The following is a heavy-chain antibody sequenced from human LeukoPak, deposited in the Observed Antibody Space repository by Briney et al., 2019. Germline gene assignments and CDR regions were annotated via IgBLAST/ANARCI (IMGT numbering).Heavy chain of an antibody. CDR2: IYTSGST. V-gene: IGHV4-4*07. CDR3: ARGYSSGWTNYYYYGMDV. CDR1: GGSITSYF. J-gene: IGHJ6*02. Sequence: SETLSLTCTVSGGSITSYFWSWIRQPAGKGLEWIGRIYTSGSTNYNPSLKSRVTMSVDTSKNQFSLKLSSVTAADTAVYYCARGYSSGWTNYYYYGMDVWGQGTTVTVSS. D-gene: IGHD6-19*01.